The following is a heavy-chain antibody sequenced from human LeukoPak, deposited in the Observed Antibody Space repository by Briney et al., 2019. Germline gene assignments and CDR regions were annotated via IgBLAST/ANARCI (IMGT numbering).Heavy chain of an antibody. CDR2: INPNSGGT. D-gene: IGHD6-19*01. J-gene: IGHJ6*03. CDR3: ARGPGASQPYSSGPYSYYYYMDV. V-gene: IGHV1-2*02. Sequence: GASVKVSCKASGFTSTAYHMHWVRQAPGQGLEWMGWINPNSGGTNYAQKFQGRVTVTRDTSISTAYMELSGLRSDDTAVYYCARGPGASQPYSSGPYSYYYYMDVWGKGTTVTVSS. CDR1: GFTSTAYH.